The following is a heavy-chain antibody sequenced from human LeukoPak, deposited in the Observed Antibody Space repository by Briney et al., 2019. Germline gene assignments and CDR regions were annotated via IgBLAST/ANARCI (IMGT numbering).Heavy chain of an antibody. V-gene: IGHV1-8*01. CDR2: INPNSKNT. D-gene: IGHD2-21*02. Sequence: ASVKVSCKASGYTFTRHDVNWVRQATGQGLEWMGWINPNSKNTGYAQKFQGRVTLTTDTSTSTAYMELSSPDSEDTAVYYCARAIPFRYLLGGDYYERSSHGFDIWGQGTMITVSS. CDR1: GYTFTRHD. J-gene: IGHJ3*02. CDR3: ARAIPFRYLLGGDYYERSSHGFDI.